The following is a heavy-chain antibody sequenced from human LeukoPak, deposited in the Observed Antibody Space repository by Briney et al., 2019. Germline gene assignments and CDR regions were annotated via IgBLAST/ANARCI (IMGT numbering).Heavy chain of an antibody. Sequence: SETLSLTCAVYGDSSSGYQWSWIRQPPGKGLEWIGEINHSGSMHYNPSLKSRVTISVDTSKNQFSLNLTSVTAADTAVYFCARESPGDYDSSGYYYASNGAFDIWGQGTMVTVSS. CDR2: INHSGSM. CDR3: ARESPGDYDSSGYYYASNGAFDI. CDR1: GDSSSGYQ. D-gene: IGHD3-22*01. J-gene: IGHJ3*02. V-gene: IGHV4-34*01.